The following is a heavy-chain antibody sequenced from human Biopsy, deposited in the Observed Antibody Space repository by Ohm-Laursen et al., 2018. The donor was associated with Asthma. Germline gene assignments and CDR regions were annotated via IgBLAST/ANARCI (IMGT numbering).Heavy chain of an antibody. CDR2: IYSGGTS. Sequence: SLRLSCAASGFAVSRDHMFWVRQAPGKGLEWVSVIYSGGTSHTADSVRGRFTISRDYSMNTLYLQMHSLRAEDTAVYYCARGDSSNWSHYYFDYWGQGTLVTVSS. CDR1: GFAVSRDH. CDR3: ARGDSSNWSHYYFDY. D-gene: IGHD3-22*01. J-gene: IGHJ4*02. V-gene: IGHV3-53*01.